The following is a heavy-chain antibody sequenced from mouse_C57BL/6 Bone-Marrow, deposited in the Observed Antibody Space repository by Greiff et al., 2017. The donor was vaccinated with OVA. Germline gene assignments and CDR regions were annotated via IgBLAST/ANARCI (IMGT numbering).Heavy chain of an antibody. Sequence: QVQLQQSGPELVKPGASVKISCKASGYAFSSSWMNWVKQRPGKGLEWIGRIYPGDGDTNYNGKFKGKATLTADKSSSTAYMQLSSLTSEDSAVYFCARDYDYGWYFDVWDTGTTVTVSS. V-gene: IGHV1-82*01. D-gene: IGHD2-4*01. CDR3: ARDYDYGWYFDV. CDR1: GYAFSSSW. J-gene: IGHJ1*03. CDR2: IYPGDGDT.